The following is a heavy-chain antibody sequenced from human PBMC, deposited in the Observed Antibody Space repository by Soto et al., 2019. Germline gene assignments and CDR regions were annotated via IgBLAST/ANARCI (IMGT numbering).Heavy chain of an antibody. CDR2: IYYSGST. V-gene: IGHV4-39*01. CDR3: ARGGPTPPYTSSWSFDS. J-gene: IGHJ4*02. CDR1: GGSISSSSYY. Sequence: SDTLSLTCTVSGGSISSSSYYWGWIRQPPGKGLEWIGSIYYSGSTYYNTSLKSRVNISVDTSTNQFSLKLSSVTAADTAVYYCARGGPTPPYTSSWSFDSWGQGTLVTVS. D-gene: IGHD6-13*01.